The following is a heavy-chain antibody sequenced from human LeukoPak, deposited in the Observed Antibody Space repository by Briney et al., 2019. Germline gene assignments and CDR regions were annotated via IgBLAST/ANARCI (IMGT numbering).Heavy chain of an antibody. V-gene: IGHV4-34*01. Sequence: SETLSLTCAVYGGSFSGYYWSWIRQPPGKGLEWIGEINHSGSTNYNPSLKSRVTISVDTSKNQFSLKLSSVTAADTAVYYCARGRHYYDSSGLSPWGQGTLVTVSS. CDR3: ARGRHYYDSSGLSP. CDR1: GGSFSGYY. J-gene: IGHJ5*02. CDR2: INHSGST. D-gene: IGHD3-22*01.